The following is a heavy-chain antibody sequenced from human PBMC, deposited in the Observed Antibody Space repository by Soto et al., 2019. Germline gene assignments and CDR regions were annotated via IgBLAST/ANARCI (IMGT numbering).Heavy chain of an antibody. CDR2: TYYSGTT. V-gene: IGHV4-31*03. J-gene: IGHJ4*02. D-gene: IGHD2-21*02. Sequence: QVQLQESGPGLVKPSQTLSLTCTVSGDSIGSGGYYWYWVRQHPGKGLEWIGFTYYSGTTYYNPSLKSRVRMSLDLSMNLFSLTLLSVIDSVPTLCYCARCIGVLTLVWIDSLRQRNLLTFSS. CDR1: GDSIGSGGYY. CDR3: ARCIGVLTLVWIDS.